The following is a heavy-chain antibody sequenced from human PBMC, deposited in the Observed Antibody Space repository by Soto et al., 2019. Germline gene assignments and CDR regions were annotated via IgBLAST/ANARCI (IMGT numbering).Heavy chain of an antibody. CDR3: ATQEVGGSYVYTFDP. J-gene: IGHJ5*02. CDR2: IYYSGST. Sequence: SETLSLTCTVSGGSISSSNYYWGWIRQPPGKGLEWIGSIYYSGSTHYNPSLKSRVTISVDTSKNQFSLKLSSVTAADTAVYYCATQEVGGSYVYTFDPWGQGTLVTVSS. CDR1: GGSISSSNYY. V-gene: IGHV4-39*01. D-gene: IGHD1-26*01.